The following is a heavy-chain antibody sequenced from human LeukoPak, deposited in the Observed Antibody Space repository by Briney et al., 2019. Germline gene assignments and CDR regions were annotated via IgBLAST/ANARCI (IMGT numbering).Heavy chain of an antibody. V-gene: IGHV4-59*01. J-gene: IGHJ4*02. CDR1: SGSFRTYY. D-gene: IGHD6-13*01. CDR2: IFYNEGT. CDR3: ASGLERQLIFDY. Sequence: SETLPLTCTVSSGSFRTYYWSWIRQPPGKGLEWIGYIFYNEGTNYNPSLKSRVTISVDTSKNQFSLKLSSVTAADTAVYYCASGLERQLIFDYWGQGTLVTVSS.